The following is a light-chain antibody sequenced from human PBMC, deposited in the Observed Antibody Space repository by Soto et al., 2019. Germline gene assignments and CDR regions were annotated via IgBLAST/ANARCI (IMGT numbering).Light chain of an antibody. V-gene: IGKV1-5*03. CDR1: QTIGTW. J-gene: IGKJ4*01. CDR2: KAS. Sequence: IQMTQSHSTLSAAFGHTVQITCRASQTIGTWLAWYQQKPAKAPKLLIYKASTLESGVPSRFSGSGSGTDFVLTISSLQLEDVATYYCLQNNNYPLTFGGGTKVDIK. CDR3: LQNNNYPLT.